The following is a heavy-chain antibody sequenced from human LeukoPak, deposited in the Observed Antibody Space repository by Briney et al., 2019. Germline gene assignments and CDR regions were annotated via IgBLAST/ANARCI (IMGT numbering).Heavy chain of an antibody. D-gene: IGHD4-23*01. Sequence: GGSLRLSCAASGFTFSNYWMHWVRQAPGKGLVWVSRINTDGSTTGYADSVKGRFTISRDNAKNTVYLQMSSLRAEDTGVYYCVSSGNSGHWGQGTLVTVSS. J-gene: IGHJ4*02. V-gene: IGHV3-74*01. CDR3: VSSGNSGH. CDR2: INTDGSTT. CDR1: GFTFSNYW.